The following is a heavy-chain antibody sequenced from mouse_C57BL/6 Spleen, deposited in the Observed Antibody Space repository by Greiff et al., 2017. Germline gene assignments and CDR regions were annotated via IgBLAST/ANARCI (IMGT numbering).Heavy chain of an antibody. D-gene: IGHD3-2*02. CDR2: IWSGGST. J-gene: IGHJ4*01. CDR3: ARTGSSGYVGAMDY. Sequence: QVQLMQSGPGLVQPSQSLSITCTVSGFSLTSYGVHWVRQSPGKGLEWLGVIWSGGSTDYNAAFISRLSISKYNSKSQVFFKMNRLQADDTAIDYCARTGSSGYVGAMDYWGQGTSVTVSS. V-gene: IGHV2-2*01. CDR1: GFSLTSYG.